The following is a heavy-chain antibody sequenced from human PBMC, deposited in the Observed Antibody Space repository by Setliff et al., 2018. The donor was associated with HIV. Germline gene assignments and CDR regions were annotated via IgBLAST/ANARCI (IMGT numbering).Heavy chain of an antibody. CDR2: IYGSGST. CDR1: GDSIGTYS. CDR3: ARHSPSDY. J-gene: IGHJ4*02. V-gene: IGHV4-59*08. Sequence: SETLSLTCAVSGDSIGTYSWHWLRQPPGKGLEWIGYIYGSGSTGYNPSLKSRVTISVDTSKNQFSLKLSSVTAADTAVYYCARHSPSDYWGQGTLVTVSS.